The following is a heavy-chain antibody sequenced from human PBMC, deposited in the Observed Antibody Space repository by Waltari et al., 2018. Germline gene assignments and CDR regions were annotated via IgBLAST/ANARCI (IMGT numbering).Heavy chain of an antibody. CDR2: VDPEDGET. Sequence: EVQLVQSGAEVKKPGATVKIPCKVSGYTFTDYYMHWVQQAPGKGLEWMGLVDPEDGETIYAEKFQGRFTITADTSTDTAYMELSSLRSEDTAVYYCATSMPDNYYDRDAFDIWGQGTMVTVSS. J-gene: IGHJ3*02. CDR3: ATSMPDNYYDRDAFDI. D-gene: IGHD3-22*01. CDR1: GYTFTDYY. V-gene: IGHV1-69-2*01.